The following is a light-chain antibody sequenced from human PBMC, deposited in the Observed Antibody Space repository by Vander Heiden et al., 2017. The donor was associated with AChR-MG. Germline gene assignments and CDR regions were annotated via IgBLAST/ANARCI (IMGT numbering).Light chain of an antibody. CDR2: AAS. Sequence: DVQLTPPPSSLSASVGDRVTITCRASQSVSSYLAWYQQKPGKAPKLLIYAASNLQSGVPSRFSGSGSGTDFTLTISSLQPEDFAAYYCQQSYSTPRAFGQGTKVEIK. CDR1: QSVSSY. V-gene: IGKV1-39*01. J-gene: IGKJ1*01. CDR3: QQSYSTPRA.